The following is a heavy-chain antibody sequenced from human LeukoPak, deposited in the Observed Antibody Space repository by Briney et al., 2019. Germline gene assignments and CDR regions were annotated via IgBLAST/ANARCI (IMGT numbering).Heavy chain of an antibody. D-gene: IGHD3-22*01. V-gene: IGHV3-30*04. CDR3: ARDAMIVVAPDAFDI. Sequence: PGGSLRLSCAASGFTFSSYAMHWVRQAPGKGLEWVAVISYDGSNKYYADSVKGRFTISRDNSKNTLYLQMNSLRAEDTAVYYCARDAMIVVAPDAFDIWGQGTMVTVSS. J-gene: IGHJ3*02. CDR2: ISYDGSNK. CDR1: GFTFSSYA.